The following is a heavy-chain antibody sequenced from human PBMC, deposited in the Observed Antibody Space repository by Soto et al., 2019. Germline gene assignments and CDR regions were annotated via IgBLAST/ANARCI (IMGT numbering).Heavy chain of an antibody. V-gene: IGHV3-11*01. CDR3: ARGRTFSYYYMDV. CDR2: ISSDATTI. J-gene: IGHJ6*03. CDR1: EFTFSAYY. Sequence: GGSLRLSCAASEFTFSAYYMTWIRQAPGKGLEWLSYISSDATTIYYADSVKGRFTISRDDAKSSLYLQMNSLRADDTALYYCARGRTFSYYYMDVWGKGTTVTVSS.